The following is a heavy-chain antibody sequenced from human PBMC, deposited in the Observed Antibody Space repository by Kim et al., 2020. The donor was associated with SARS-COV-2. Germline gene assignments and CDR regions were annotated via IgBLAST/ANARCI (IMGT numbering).Heavy chain of an antibody. CDR3: ARRRVGSSLEEGNFDY. V-gene: IGHV1-2*02. J-gene: IGHJ4*02. D-gene: IGHD6-13*01. Sequence: CQGRVTMTRDTSISTAYMELSRLRSDDTAVYYCARRRVGSSLEEGNFDYWGQGTLVTVSS.